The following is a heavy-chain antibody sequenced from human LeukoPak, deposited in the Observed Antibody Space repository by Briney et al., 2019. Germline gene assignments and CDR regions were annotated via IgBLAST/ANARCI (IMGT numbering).Heavy chain of an antibody. CDR1: VYTFTSYG. D-gene: IGHD2-2*01. Sequence: PAASVKVSCKASVYTFTSYGISWVRQAPGQGLEWMGWISAYNGNTNYAQRLQGRVTMTTDTSTSTAYMELRSLRSDDTAVYYCARDGEYQLPGTYWGQGTLVTVSS. V-gene: IGHV1-18*01. CDR2: ISAYNGNT. J-gene: IGHJ4*02. CDR3: ARDGEYQLPGTY.